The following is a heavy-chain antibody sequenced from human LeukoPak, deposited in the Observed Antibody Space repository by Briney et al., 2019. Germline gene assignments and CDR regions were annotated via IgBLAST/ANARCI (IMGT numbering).Heavy chain of an antibody. Sequence: KSSETLSLTCTVSGGSISSYYWSWIRQPPGKGLEWIGYIYYSGSTNYNPSLKSRVTISVDRSKNQFSLKLSSVTAADTAVYYCARGTGIGGATVLFWSDPWAQGPLVTVSS. CDR3: ARGTGIGGATVLFWSDP. CDR2: IYYSGST. D-gene: IGHD1-26*01. V-gene: IGHV4-59*12. J-gene: IGHJ5*02. CDR1: GGSISSYY.